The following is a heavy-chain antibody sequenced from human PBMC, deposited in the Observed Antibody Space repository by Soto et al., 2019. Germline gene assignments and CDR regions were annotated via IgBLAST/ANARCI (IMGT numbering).Heavy chain of an antibody. CDR1: GYTFTSYG. CDR2: ISAYNGNT. Sequence: ASVKVSCKASGYTFTSYGISWVRQAPGQGLEWMGWISAYNGNTNYAQKLQGRVTMTTDTSTSTAYMELRSLRSDDTAVYYCARDRHYYTHRRWFDPWGQGTLVTVSS. V-gene: IGHV1-18*01. D-gene: IGHD3-10*01. CDR3: ARDRHYYTHRRWFDP. J-gene: IGHJ5*02.